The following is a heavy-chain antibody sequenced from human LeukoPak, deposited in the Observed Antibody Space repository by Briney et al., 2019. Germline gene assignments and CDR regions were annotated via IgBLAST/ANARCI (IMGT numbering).Heavy chain of an antibody. J-gene: IGHJ6*03. D-gene: IGHD6-19*01. V-gene: IGHV1-8*03. CDR3: ARCRAVAGEGFRGYYYYMDV. CDR1: GYTFTSYD. Sequence: ASVKVSCKASGYTFTSYDINWVRQATGQGLEWMGWMNPNSGNTGYAQKFQGRVTITRNTSISTAYMELSSLRSEDTAVYYCARCRAVAGEGFRGYYYYMDVWGKGTTVTVSS. CDR2: MNPNSGNT.